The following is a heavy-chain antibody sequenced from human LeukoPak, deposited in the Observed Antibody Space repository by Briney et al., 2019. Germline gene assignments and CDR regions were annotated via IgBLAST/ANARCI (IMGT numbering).Heavy chain of an antibody. CDR1: GFTFSSYG. Sequence: GGSLRLSCAASGFTFSSYGMNWVRQAPGKGLEWVAVIWYGESNKYYADSVKGRFTISRDNSKNTLYLQMNSLSAEDTAVYYCAKGATSCSSTSCPDAFDIWGQGTMVTVSS. D-gene: IGHD2-2*01. CDR2: IWYGESNK. CDR3: AKGATSCSSTSCPDAFDI. V-gene: IGHV3-30*02. J-gene: IGHJ3*02.